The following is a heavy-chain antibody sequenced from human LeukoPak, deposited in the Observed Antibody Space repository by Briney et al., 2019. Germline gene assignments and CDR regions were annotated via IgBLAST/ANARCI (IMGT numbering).Heavy chain of an antibody. CDR1: GGTFSSYT. Sequence: SVKVSCKASGGTFSSYTISWVRQAPGQGLKWMGRIIPILGIANYAQKFQGRVTITADKSTSTAYMELSRLRSEDTAVYYCARGGSGSYYVSDAFDIWGQGTMVTVSS. CDR2: IIPILGIA. V-gene: IGHV1-69*02. J-gene: IGHJ3*02. D-gene: IGHD1-26*01. CDR3: ARGGSGSYYVSDAFDI.